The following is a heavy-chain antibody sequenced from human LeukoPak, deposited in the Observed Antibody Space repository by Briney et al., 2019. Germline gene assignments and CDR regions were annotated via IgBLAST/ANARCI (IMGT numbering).Heavy chain of an antibody. CDR3: ARPGNDAFDI. CDR1: GGSISSCTYS. Sequence: SETLSLTCSVSGGSISSCTYSWGWIRQPPGKGLEWIGSFSCSGSTYYNPSLKSRVTISVDTSKSQFSLYMDSVTAADTAVYYCARPGNDAFDIWGQGTMVTVSS. J-gene: IGHJ3*02. CDR2: FSCSGST. V-gene: IGHV4-39*07.